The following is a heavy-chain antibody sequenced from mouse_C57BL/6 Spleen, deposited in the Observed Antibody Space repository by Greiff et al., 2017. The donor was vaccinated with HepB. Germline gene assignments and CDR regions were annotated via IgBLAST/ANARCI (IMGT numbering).Heavy chain of an antibody. CDR3: AREEAAQALVAY. Sequence: QVQLQQPGAELVRPGPSVKLSCKASGYTFTSYWMHWVKQRPGQGLEWIGVIDPSDSYTNYNQKFKGKATLTVDTSSSTAYMQLSSLTSEDSAVYYGAREEAAQALVAYWGQGTLVTVSA. CDR2: IDPSDSYT. D-gene: IGHD3-2*02. CDR1: GYTFTSYW. J-gene: IGHJ3*01. V-gene: IGHV1-59*01.